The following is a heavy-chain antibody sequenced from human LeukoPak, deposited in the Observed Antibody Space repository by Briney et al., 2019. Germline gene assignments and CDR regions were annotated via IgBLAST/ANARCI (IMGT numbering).Heavy chain of an antibody. J-gene: IGHJ2*01. CDR1: GSTFTNYW. Sequence: GESLKISCKGSGSTFTNYWIGWVRQMPGKGLEWMERIDPSDSYINYSPSFQGHVTISADKSNSTAYLQWSTLKASDTAMYYCVRRGMGYSGYDGYWYFDLWGHGTLVTVSS. D-gene: IGHD5-12*01. V-gene: IGHV5-10-1*01. CDR3: VRRGMGYSGYDGYWYFDL. CDR2: IDPSDSYI.